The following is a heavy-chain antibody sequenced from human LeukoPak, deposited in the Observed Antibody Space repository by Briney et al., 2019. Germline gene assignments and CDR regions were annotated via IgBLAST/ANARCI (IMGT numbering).Heavy chain of an antibody. J-gene: IGHJ6*03. D-gene: IGHD1-26*01. CDR3: GNLGSHSSVSTPRYYFFYMDV. Sequence: SETLSLTCAVSGGSITRSAYYWGWLRQPPGKGLEWIASIDYRGSPYYNPSLKSRLTVSIDASRNAVSLKMSSMTAADTAVFYWGNLGSHSSVSTPRYYFFYMDVWGKGTTVNVSS. V-gene: IGHV4-39*07. CDR1: GGSITRSAYY. CDR2: IDYRGSP.